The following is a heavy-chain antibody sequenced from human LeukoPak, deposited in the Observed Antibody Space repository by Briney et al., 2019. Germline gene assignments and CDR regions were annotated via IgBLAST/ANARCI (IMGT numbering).Heavy chain of an antibody. CDR3: ARQVGELSLPYYFDY. J-gene: IGHJ4*02. Sequence: SETLSLTCTVSGGSISSSSYYWGWIRQPPGKGLEWIGSIYYSGSTYYNPSLKSRVTISVDTSKNQFSLKLSSVTAADTAVYYCARQVGELSLPYYFDYWGQGTLVTVSS. CDR1: GGSISSSSYY. V-gene: IGHV4-39*01. CDR2: IYYSGST. D-gene: IGHD3-16*02.